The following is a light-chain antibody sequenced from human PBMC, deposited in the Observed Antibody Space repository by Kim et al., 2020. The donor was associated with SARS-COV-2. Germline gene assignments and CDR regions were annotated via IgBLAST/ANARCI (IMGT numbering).Light chain of an antibody. CDR3: QQYSDPART. J-gene: IGKJ1*01. CDR2: TAS. V-gene: IGKV3-20*01. Sequence: APGERATHSCRPSRSVMSNCLAWYQQKPGQAPRLLIYTASTRATGIPHRFSGSGSGTYFTLTISSLEPEDFAMYYCQQYSDPARTFGQGTKVDIK. CDR1: RSVMSNC.